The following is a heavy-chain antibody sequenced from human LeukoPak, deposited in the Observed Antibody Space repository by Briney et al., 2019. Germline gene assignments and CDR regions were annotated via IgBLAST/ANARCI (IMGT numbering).Heavy chain of an antibody. Sequence: ASVKVSCKASGYTFTSYAMNWVRQAPGQGLEWMGWINTNTGNPTYAQGFTGRFVFSWDTSVSTAYLQISSLKAEDTAVYYCARGGYGDYLNWFDPWGQGTLVTVSS. V-gene: IGHV7-4-1*02. D-gene: IGHD4-17*01. CDR3: ARGGYGDYLNWFDP. J-gene: IGHJ5*02. CDR1: GYTFTSYA. CDR2: INTNTGNP.